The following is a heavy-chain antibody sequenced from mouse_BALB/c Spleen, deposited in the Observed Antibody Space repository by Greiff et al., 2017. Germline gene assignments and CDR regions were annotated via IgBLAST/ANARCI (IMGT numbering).Heavy chain of an antibody. CDR1: GYTFTSYW. Sequence: EVQLQQSGTVLARPGASVKMSCKASGYTFTSYWMHWVKQRPGQGLEWIGAIYPGNSDTSYNQKFKGKAKLTAVTSTSTAYMELSSLTNEDSAVYYCTPYYGSSYWYFDGWGAGTTVTVAS. J-gene: IGHJ1*01. V-gene: IGHV1-5*01. D-gene: IGHD1-1*01. CDR3: TPYYGSSYWYFDG. CDR2: IYPGNSDT.